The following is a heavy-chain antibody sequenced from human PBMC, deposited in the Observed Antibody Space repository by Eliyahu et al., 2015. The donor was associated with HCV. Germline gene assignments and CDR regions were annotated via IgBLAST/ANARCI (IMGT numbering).Heavy chain of an antibody. CDR1: GFTFSSXA. CDR2: ISGSGGST. D-gene: IGHD3-10*01. J-gene: IGHJ4*02. CDR3: AKVAGQLLWFRELLWFDY. Sequence: EVQLLESGGGLVQPGGSLRLSCAASGFTFSSXAMSWVRXAPGKGLXXVSAISGSGGSTYYADSVKGRFTISRDNSKNTLYLQMNSLRAEDTAVYYCAKVAGQLLWFRELLWFDYWGQGTLVTVSS. V-gene: IGHV3-23*01.